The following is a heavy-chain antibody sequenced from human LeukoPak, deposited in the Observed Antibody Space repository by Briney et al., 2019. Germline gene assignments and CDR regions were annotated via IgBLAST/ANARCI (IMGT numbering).Heavy chain of an antibody. J-gene: IGHJ3*02. CDR3: ARMYYYDSSGSDAFDI. Sequence: GGSLRLSCAASGFTFSSSWMSWVRQAPGKGLEWVANIKQDGSEKYYVDSVKGRFTISRDNAKNSLYLQMKSLRAEDTAVYYCARMYYYDSSGSDAFDIWDQGTMVTVSS. D-gene: IGHD3-22*01. V-gene: IGHV3-7*03. CDR2: IKQDGSEK. CDR1: GFTFSSSW.